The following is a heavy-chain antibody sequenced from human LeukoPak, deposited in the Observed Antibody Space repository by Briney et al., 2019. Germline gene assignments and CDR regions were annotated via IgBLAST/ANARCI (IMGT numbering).Heavy chain of an antibody. CDR1: GGSFSGYY. CDR3: ARVHGSGTLYYFDY. Sequence: NPSETLSLTCAVYGGSFSGYYWSWIRQPPGKGLEWIGEINHSGSTNYNPSLKSRVTISVDTSKNQFSLKLSSVTAADTAVYYCARVHGSGTLYYFDYWGQGTLVTVSS. J-gene: IGHJ4*02. D-gene: IGHD3-10*01. V-gene: IGHV4-34*01. CDR2: INHSGST.